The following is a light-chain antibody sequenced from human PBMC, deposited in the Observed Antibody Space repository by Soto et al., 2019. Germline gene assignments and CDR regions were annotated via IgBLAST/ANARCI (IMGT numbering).Light chain of an antibody. CDR1: QSVSSGS. V-gene: IGKV3-20*01. Sequence: IVLTQSPGTLSLSPGERATLSCRASQSVSSGSLAWYQQKPGQAPRLLTYGASSRATGIPDRFSDSGSGTDFTLTINRLEPEDFVVYYCQQYGSSPGLTFGGGTKVDI. J-gene: IGKJ4*01. CDR2: GAS. CDR3: QQYGSSPGLT.